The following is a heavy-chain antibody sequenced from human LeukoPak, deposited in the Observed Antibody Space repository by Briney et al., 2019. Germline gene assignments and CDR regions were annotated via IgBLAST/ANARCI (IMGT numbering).Heavy chain of an antibody. Sequence: SESLSLTCTVSGGSIIGFYWTWIRQPPGKGLEWIGYIYSSGNTNYNPSPKSRITMSVDTSKNQFSLNLSSVTAADTAVYYCARETYSSGWYRQGYFDYWGQGTLVTVSS. V-gene: IGHV4-59*01. CDR2: IYSSGNT. CDR3: ARETYSSGWYRQGYFDY. D-gene: IGHD6-19*01. CDR1: GGSIIGFY. J-gene: IGHJ4*02.